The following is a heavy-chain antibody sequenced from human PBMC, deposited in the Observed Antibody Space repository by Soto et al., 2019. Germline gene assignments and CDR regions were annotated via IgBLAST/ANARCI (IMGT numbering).Heavy chain of an antibody. CDR3: ARRSIAARRLSYYYYYGMDV. J-gene: IGHJ6*02. CDR1: GGTFSSYA. CDR2: IIPIFGTA. Sequence: VASVKVSCKASGGTFSSYAISWVRQAPGQGLEWMGGIIPIFGTANYAQKFQGRVTITADKSTSTAYMELSSLRSEDTAVYYCARRSIAARRLSYYYYYGMDVWGQGTTVTVSS. V-gene: IGHV1-69*06. D-gene: IGHD6-6*01.